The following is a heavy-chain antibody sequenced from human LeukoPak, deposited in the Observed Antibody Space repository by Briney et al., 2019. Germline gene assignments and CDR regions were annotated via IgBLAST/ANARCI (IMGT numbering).Heavy chain of an antibody. CDR2: IIPIFGTA. CDR3: ARVPVWDIVVVPAATHYGMDV. V-gene: IGHV1-69*13. Sequence: GASVKVSCKASGGTFSSYAISWVRQAPGQGLEWMGGIIPIFGTANHAQKFQGRVTITADESTSTAYMELSSLRSEDTAVYYCARVPVWDIVVVPAATHYGMDVWGQGTTVTVSS. D-gene: IGHD2-2*01. CDR1: GGTFSSYA. J-gene: IGHJ6*02.